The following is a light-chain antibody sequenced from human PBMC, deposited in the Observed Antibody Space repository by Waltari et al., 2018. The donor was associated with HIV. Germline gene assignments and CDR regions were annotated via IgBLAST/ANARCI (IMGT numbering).Light chain of an antibody. CDR3: QQYNNWPRT. CDR1: QSVSSN. CDR2: GAS. J-gene: IGKJ2*01. V-gene: IGKV3-15*01. Sequence: EIVMTQSPVTLSVSPRERATLSCRASQSVSSNLAWYQQKPGQAPRLLIYGASTRATGIPARFSGSGSGTEFTLTISSLQSEDFAVYYCQQYNNWPRTFGQGTKLEIK.